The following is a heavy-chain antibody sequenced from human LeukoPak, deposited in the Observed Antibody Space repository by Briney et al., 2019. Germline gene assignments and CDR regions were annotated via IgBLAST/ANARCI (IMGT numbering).Heavy chain of an antibody. V-gene: IGHV3-66*01. CDR3: AREEAVALSY. D-gene: IGHD6-19*01. Sequence: GGSLRLSCAASGFAVSSNYMSWVRQAPGKGLEWVSVIYSGGSTYYADSVKGRFTISRDNSKNTLYLQMNSLRAEDTAVYYCAREEAVALSYWGQGTLVTVSS. J-gene: IGHJ4*02. CDR2: IYSGGST. CDR1: GFAVSSNY.